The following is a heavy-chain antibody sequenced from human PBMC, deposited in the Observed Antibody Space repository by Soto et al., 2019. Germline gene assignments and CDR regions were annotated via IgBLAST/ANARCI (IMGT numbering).Heavy chain of an antibody. J-gene: IGHJ6*02. Sequence: GGSLRLSCAASGFTFSNYAMSWVRQGPGKGLEWVSAISGNDGSTYYADSVKGRFTISRDNSKNTLYLQMNSLRAEDTAVYYCAKDARATYGMDVWGQGTTVTVSS. CDR3: AKDARATYGMDV. V-gene: IGHV3-23*01. CDR1: GFTFSNYA. CDR2: ISGNDGST.